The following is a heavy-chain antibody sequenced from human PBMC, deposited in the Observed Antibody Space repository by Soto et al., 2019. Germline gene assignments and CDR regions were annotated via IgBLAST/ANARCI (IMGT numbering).Heavy chain of an antibody. CDR1: GGTFSSYA. D-gene: IGHD3-3*01. CDR2: IIPIFGTA. CDR3: ARVKDYDFWSGYSVDP. J-gene: IGHJ5*02. V-gene: IGHV1-69*06. Sequence: SVKVSCKASGGTFSSYAISWVREAPGQGLEWMGGIIPIFGTANYAQKFQGRVTITADKSTSTAYMELSSLRSEDTAVYYCARVKDYDFWSGYSVDPWGQGTLVTVSS.